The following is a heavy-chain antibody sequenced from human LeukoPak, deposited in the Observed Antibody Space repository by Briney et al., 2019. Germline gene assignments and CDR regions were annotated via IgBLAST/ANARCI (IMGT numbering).Heavy chain of an antibody. Sequence: GGTLRLSCAASGFTFNIYGMNWVRQAPGKGLEWVSGITGSGGSTYYADSVKGRFTISRDNSKNTLYLQMNSLRAEDTAVYYCAKAPVTSCRGAFCYPFDYWGQGTLVTVSS. CDR3: AKAPVTSCRGAFCYPFDY. J-gene: IGHJ4*02. V-gene: IGHV3-23*01. CDR1: GFTFNIYG. D-gene: IGHD2-15*01. CDR2: ITGSGGST.